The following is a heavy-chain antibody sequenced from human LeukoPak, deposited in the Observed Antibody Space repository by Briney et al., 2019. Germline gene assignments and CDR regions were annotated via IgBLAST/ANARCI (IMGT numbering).Heavy chain of an antibody. V-gene: IGHV4-59*08. J-gene: IGHJ4*02. CDR1: EFTVSSNY. Sequence: GSLRLSCAASEFTVSSNYMTWIRQTPGKGLEWIGDIYYSGSTNYNPSLKSRVTISVDTSKNQFSLKLSSVTAADTAVYYCARHTDIAPLSSLKYWGQGTLVTVSS. CDR3: ARHTDIAPLSSLKY. CDR2: IYYSGST. D-gene: IGHD6-13*01.